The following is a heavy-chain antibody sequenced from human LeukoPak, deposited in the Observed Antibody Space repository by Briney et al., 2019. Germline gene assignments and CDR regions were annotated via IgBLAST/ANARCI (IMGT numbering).Heavy chain of an antibody. CDR3: ARNPPDSSSSHFYYYYMDV. CDR2: INWNAGST. D-gene: IGHD6-6*01. V-gene: IGHV3-20*04. CDR1: GFTFDDYG. J-gene: IGHJ6*03. Sequence: GGSLRLSCAASGFTFDDYGMSWVRQAPGKGLEWVSDINWNAGSTGYADSVKGRFTISRDSAKNSLYLQMNSLRAEDTALYYCARNPPDSSSSHFYYYYMDVWGKGTTVTVSS.